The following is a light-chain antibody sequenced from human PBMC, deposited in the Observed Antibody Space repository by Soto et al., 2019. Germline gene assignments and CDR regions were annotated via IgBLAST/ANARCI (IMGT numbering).Light chain of an antibody. CDR1: QSVNSR. CDR2: GAS. V-gene: IGKV3-20*01. Sequence: EIVLTQSPGTLSLSPGERATLSCRARQSVNSRLAWYQHKPGQAPRLLISGASSRATGIPDRFSGSGSATDFTLTISRLEPEDFARYYCQHYGRSPITFGQGTRLEI. CDR3: QHYGRSPIT. J-gene: IGKJ5*01.